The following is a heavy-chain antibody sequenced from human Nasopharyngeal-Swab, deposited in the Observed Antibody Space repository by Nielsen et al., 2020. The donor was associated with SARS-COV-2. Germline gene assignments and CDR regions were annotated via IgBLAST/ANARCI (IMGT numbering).Heavy chain of an antibody. Sequence: WIRQPPGKGLEWIGRIYTSGSTNYSPSLKSRVTISVDTSKNQFSLKLSSVTAADTAVYYCARINWNYYYYYGMDVWGQGTTVTVSS. CDR2: IYTSGST. V-gene: IGHV4-61*02. J-gene: IGHJ6*02. CDR3: ARINWNYYYYYGMDV. D-gene: IGHD1-20*01.